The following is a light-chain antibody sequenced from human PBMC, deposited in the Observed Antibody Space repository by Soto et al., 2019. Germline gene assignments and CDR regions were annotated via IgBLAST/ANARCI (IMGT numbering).Light chain of an antibody. V-gene: IGLV2-14*03. J-gene: IGLJ2*01. CDR2: DVS. CDR1: SSDVGTYEY. Sequence: QSVLTQPASVSGSPGQSITISCTGTSSDVGTYEYVSWYQHHPGKAPKLMIYDVSNRPSGVSDRFSGSKSGNTASLTISGPQAEDEADYYCSSYASNGDVVFGGGTKLTVL. CDR3: SSYASNGDVV.